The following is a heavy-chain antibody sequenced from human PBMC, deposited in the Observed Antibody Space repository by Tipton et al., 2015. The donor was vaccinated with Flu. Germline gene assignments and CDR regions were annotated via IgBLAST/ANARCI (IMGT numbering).Heavy chain of an antibody. D-gene: IGHD3-22*01. CDR3: ASQYYDTSGYPTEFQH. Sequence: LRLSCSVSGDAIRSGYLWAWIRQPPGRGLEWIGNIFRTGSTYLNPSLKGRVAISVDTSKNQFSLKLNSVTAADTAIYYCASQYYDTSGYPTEFQHWGQGTLVAVSS. V-gene: IGHV4-38-2*01. J-gene: IGHJ1*01. CDR1: GDAIRSGYL. CDR2: IFRTGST.